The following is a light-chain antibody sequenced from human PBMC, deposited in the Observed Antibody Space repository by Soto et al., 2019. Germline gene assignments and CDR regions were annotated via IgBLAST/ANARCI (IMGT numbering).Light chain of an antibody. Sequence: QSALTQPRSVSGSPGQSVTISCTGTSSDVGGYNYVSWYQQYPGKAPKFMIYDVSKRPSGVTDRFSGSKSGNTASLTISGLKAEDEADYYCCSYSGSYTWVFGGGTKLTVL. V-gene: IGLV2-11*01. J-gene: IGLJ3*02. CDR3: CSYSGSYTWV. CDR2: DVS. CDR1: SSDVGGYNY.